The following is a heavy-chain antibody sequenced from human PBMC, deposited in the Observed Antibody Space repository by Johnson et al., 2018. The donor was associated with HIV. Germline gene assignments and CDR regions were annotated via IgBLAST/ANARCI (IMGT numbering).Heavy chain of an antibody. V-gene: IGHV3-9*01. Sequence: VQLVESGGCVVQPGRSLRLSCAASGFTFDDYAMHWVRQAPGKGLEWVSGISWNSGSIGYADSVKGRFTISRDNAKNSLYLQMNSLRAEDTALYYCAKVLLPQDAFDIWGQGTMVTVSS. CDR3: AKVLLPQDAFDI. CDR2: ISWNSGSI. CDR1: GFTFDDYA. J-gene: IGHJ3*02. D-gene: IGHD2/OR15-2a*01.